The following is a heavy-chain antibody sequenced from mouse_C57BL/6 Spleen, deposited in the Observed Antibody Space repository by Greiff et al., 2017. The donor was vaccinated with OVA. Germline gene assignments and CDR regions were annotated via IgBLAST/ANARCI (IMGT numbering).Heavy chain of an antibody. V-gene: IGHV1-82*01. CDR1: GYAFSSSW. CDR3: ARRDYYGSSYAMDY. J-gene: IGHJ4*01. CDR2: IYPGDGDT. D-gene: IGHD1-1*01. Sequence: VQLQQSGPELVKPGASVKISCKASGYAFSSSWMNWVKQRPGKGLEWIGRIYPGDGDTNYNGKFKGKATLTADKSSSTAYMQLNSLTSEDSAVYFCARRDYYGSSYAMDYWGQGTSVTVSS.